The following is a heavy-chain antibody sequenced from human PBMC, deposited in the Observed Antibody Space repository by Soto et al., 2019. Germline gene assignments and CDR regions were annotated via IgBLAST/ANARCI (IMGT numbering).Heavy chain of an antibody. Sequence: PSETLSLTCAVYGGSFNGYYWSWIRQPPGKGPEWIGEINHSGSTNYNPSLKSRFTISVDTSKNPFSLKLSSVTGADTAVYYCPRVGVYYDMLTGYPRPLDYWGQGTLVTVSS. CDR1: GGSFNGYY. V-gene: IGHV4-34*01. CDR2: INHSGST. CDR3: PRVGVYYDMLTGYPRPLDY. D-gene: IGHD3-9*01. J-gene: IGHJ4*02.